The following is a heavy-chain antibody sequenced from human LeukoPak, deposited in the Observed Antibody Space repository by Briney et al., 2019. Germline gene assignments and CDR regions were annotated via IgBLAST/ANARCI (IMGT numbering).Heavy chain of an antibody. CDR2: IRYDGNKK. D-gene: IGHD6-13*01. V-gene: IGHV3-30*02. CDR3: AKDPLSSQQLANWFDP. J-gene: IGHJ5*02. Sequence: PGGSLRLSCVASGFTFSSYGMHWVRQAPGKGMEWMAFIRYDGNKKSYADSVKGRFTISRDNSKNTVYLQMNSLSAEDTAVYYCAKDPLSSQQLANWFDPWGQGTLVTVSS. CDR1: GFTFSSYG.